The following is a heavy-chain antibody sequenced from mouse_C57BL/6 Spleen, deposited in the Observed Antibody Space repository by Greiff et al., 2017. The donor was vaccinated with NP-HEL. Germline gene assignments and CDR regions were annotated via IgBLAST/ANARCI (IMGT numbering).Heavy chain of an antibody. V-gene: IGHV1-85*01. CDR1: GYTFTSYD. CDR3: ASPYYYGSSPVYFDY. J-gene: IGHJ2*01. Sequence: QVQLQQSGPELVKPGASVKLSCKASGYTFTSYDINWVKQRPGQGLEWIGWIYPRDGSTKYNEKFMGKATLTVDTSSSTAYMELHSLTSEDSAVYFCASPYYYGSSPVYFDYWGQGTTLTVSS. CDR2: IYPRDGST. D-gene: IGHD1-1*01.